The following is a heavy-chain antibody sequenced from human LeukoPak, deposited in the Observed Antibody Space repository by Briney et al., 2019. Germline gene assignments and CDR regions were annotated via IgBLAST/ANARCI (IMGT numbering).Heavy chain of an antibody. D-gene: IGHD1-26*01. V-gene: IGHV3-48*01. Sequence: GSLRLSCAASGFTFSSYSMNWVRQAPGKGLEWVSYICTSSLIYYTDSVTGRFTISRDNAKNSLYLQMNSLRAEDTAVYYCARDSGDYSSPVDYWGQGTLVTVSS. J-gene: IGHJ4*02. CDR2: ICTSSLI. CDR1: GFTFSSYS. CDR3: ARDSGDYSSPVDY.